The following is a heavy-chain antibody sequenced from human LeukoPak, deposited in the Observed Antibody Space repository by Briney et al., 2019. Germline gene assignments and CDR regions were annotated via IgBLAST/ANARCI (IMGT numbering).Heavy chain of an antibody. D-gene: IGHD4-11*01. J-gene: IGHJ3*02. CDR3: AGLQYDDAFDI. V-gene: IGHV4-59*01. CDR2: IYYSGST. Sequence: SETLSLTCTVSGGSISSYYWSWIRQPPGKGLEWIGYIYYSGSTNYNPSLKSRVTISVDTSKNQFSLKLSSVTAADTAVYYCAGLQYDDAFDIWGQGTMVTVSS. CDR1: GGSISSYY.